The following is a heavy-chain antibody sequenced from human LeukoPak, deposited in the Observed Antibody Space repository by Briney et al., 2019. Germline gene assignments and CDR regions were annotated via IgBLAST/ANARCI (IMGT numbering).Heavy chain of an antibody. CDR3: ARVPSDSSGYYYVGRFDY. CDR2: INPNSGGT. CDR1: GYTFTGYY. D-gene: IGHD3-22*01. Sequence: ASVKVSCKASGYTFTGYYMHWVRQAPGQGLEWMGWINPNSGGTNYAQKFQGRVTMTRDTSISTAYMELSRLRSDDTAVYYCARVPSDSSGYYYVGRFDYWGQGTLVTVSS. V-gene: IGHV1-2*02. J-gene: IGHJ4*02.